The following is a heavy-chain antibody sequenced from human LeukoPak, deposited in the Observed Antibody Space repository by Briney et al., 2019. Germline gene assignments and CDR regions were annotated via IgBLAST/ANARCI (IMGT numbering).Heavy chain of an antibody. D-gene: IGHD5-18*01. Sequence: SQTLSLTCTVSGGSISSGGYYWSWIRQHPGKGLGWIGYIYYSGSTYYNPSLKSRVTISVDTSKNQFSLKLSSVTAADTAVYYCARVRYSYGPLDYWGQGTLVTVSS. V-gene: IGHV4-31*03. CDR3: ARVRYSYGPLDY. CDR1: GGSISSGGYY. J-gene: IGHJ4*02. CDR2: IYYSGST.